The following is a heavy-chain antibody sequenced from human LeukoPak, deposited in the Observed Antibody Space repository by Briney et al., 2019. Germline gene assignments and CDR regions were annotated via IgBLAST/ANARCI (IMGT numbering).Heavy chain of an antibody. CDR3: ARLGYYGSGSYTDDAFDI. CDR1: GGTFSSYA. D-gene: IGHD3-10*01. J-gene: IGHJ3*02. CDR2: IVPIFGTA. Sequence: GASVNVSCKASGGTFSSYAISWVRHAPGQGLEWMGGIVPIFGTANYAQKFQGRVTITADKSTSTAYMELSSLRSEDTAVYYCARLGYYGSGSYTDDAFDIWGQGTMVTVSS. V-gene: IGHV1-69*06.